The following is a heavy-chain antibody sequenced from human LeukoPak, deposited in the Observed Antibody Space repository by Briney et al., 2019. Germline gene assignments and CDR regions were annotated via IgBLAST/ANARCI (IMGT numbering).Heavy chain of an antibody. Sequence: PSETLSLTCAVYGGSFGGYYWSWLRQPPGKGLEWIGEINHSGSTNYNPSLKSRVTISVDTSKNQFSLKLSSVTAADTAVYYCARLMNYYGSGSYVVRDYYYMDVWGKGTTVTISS. J-gene: IGHJ6*03. CDR2: INHSGST. CDR1: GGSFGGYY. V-gene: IGHV4-34*01. D-gene: IGHD3-10*01. CDR3: ARLMNYYGSGSYVVRDYYYMDV.